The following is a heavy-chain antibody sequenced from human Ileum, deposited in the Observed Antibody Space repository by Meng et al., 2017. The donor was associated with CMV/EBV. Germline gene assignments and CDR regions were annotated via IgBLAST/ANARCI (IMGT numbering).Heavy chain of an antibody. J-gene: IGHJ4*02. CDR2: ITYDGSDK. CDR3: ARDLVKGGY. Sequence: GESLKISCAASGLTFRNYAMHWVRQAPGKGLEWVAVITYDGSDKYYGDSVKGRFTISRDNSKNTVYLHMHSLRTEDTAMYYCARDLVKGGYWGQGTLVTVSS. D-gene: IGHD3-16*01. V-gene: IGHV3-30*04. CDR1: GLTFRNYA.